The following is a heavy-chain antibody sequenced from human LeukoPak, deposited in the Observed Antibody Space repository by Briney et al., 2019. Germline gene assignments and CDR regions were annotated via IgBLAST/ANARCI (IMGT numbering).Heavy chain of an antibody. CDR1: NASVSGYY. V-gene: IGHV4-34*01. CDR2: INHSGST. CDR3: ARGHYSVDY. Sequence: SETLSLTCAVSNASVSGYYWSWIRQPPGKGLEWIGEINHSGSTNYNPSLKSRVTISVDTSKNQFSLKLSSVTAADTAVYYCARGHYSVDYWGQGTLVTVSS. D-gene: IGHD2-15*01. J-gene: IGHJ4*02.